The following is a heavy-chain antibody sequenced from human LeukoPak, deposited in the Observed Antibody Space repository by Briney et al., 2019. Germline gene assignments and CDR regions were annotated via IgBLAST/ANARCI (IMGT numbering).Heavy chain of an antibody. CDR1: GGSISSGSYY. D-gene: IGHD3-10*01. V-gene: IGHV4-61*02. J-gene: IGHJ4*02. CDR3: ARDHGYGSGSYYLLDY. CDR2: IYTSGST. Sequence: SETLSLTCTVSGGSISSGSYYWSWIRQPAGKGLEWIGRIYTSGSTNYNPSLKSRVIISVDTSKNQFSLKLSSVTAADTAVYYCARDHGYGSGSYYLLDYWGQGTLVTVSS.